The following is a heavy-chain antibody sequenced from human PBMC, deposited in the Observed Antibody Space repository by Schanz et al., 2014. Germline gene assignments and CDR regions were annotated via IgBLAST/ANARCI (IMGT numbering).Heavy chain of an antibody. J-gene: IGHJ4*02. CDR1: GFTFSSYW. D-gene: IGHD1-1*01. V-gene: IGHV3-74*01. CDR2: INPAGTFT. Sequence: EVQLVESGGGLVKPGGSLRLSCAASGFTFSSYWMHWVRQAPGKGLVWVSRINPAGTFTNYADSVKGRFTVSRDNTKSTLYLQMNTLRGEDTALYYCVRDVSWNIDYWGLGALVTVSS. CDR3: VRDVSWNIDY.